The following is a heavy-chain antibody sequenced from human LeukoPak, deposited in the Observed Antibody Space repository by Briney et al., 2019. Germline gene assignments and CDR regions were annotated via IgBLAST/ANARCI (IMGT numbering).Heavy chain of an antibody. V-gene: IGHV1-3*01. J-gene: IGHJ6*02. CDR2: INAGNGNT. CDR3: ARPASSSYYYYGMDV. CDR1: GYTFTSYA. D-gene: IGHD6-13*01. Sequence: GASVKVSCKASGYTFTSYAMHWVRQAPGQRLEWMGWINAGNGNTKYSQKFQGRVTITRDTSASTAYMELSSLRSEDTAVYYCARPASSSYYYYGMDVWGQGTTVTVSS.